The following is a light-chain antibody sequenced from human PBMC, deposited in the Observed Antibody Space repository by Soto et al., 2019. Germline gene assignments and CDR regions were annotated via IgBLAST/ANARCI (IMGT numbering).Light chain of an antibody. CDR3: QQYDSYPHT. V-gene: IGKV1-5*01. J-gene: IGKJ4*01. Sequence: DIQMTQSPSTLSASVGDRVTITCRASQSFSSWLAWYQHNPGKAPKLLIYDASNLESGVPSRFSGSGSGTEFTLTISSLQPDDFATYYCQQYDSYPHTFGGGTKVEIK. CDR1: QSFSSW. CDR2: DAS.